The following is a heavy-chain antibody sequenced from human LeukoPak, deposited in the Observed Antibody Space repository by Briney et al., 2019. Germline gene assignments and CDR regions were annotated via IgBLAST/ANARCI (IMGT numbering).Heavy chain of an antibody. CDR3: AKRPSGWYYFDY. V-gene: IGHV3-30*02. CDR1: GFTFSSYG. CDR2: IRSDGTNQ. D-gene: IGHD6-19*01. J-gene: IGHJ4*02. Sequence: GGSLRLSCAASGFTFSSYGMPWVRQAPGKGLEWVAFIRSDGTNQYYADSVKGRFTISRDNSKNTLYLQMNSLRAEDTAVYYCAKRPSGWYYFDYWGQGTLVTVSS.